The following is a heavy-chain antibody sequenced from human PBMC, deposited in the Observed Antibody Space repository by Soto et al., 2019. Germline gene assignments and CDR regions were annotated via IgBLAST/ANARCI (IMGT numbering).Heavy chain of an antibody. CDR2: IYYSWST. CDR1: CCAISSRSYD. J-gene: IGHJ4*02. CDR3: ARTTGRHLDF. V-gene: IGHV4-39*01. D-gene: IGHD4-4*01. Sequence: LSLTCTVSCCAISSRSYDWGWIRQPPGKGLEWIGSIYYSWSTYYNPSLKSRVTISVDTSKNQFSLKLSSVTAADTAVYYCARTTGRHLDFWGQGILVTVSS.